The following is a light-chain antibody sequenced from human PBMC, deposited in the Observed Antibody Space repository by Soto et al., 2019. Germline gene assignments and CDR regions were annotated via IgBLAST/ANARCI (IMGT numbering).Light chain of an antibody. CDR2: MVS. CDR1: SSGVGNYNY. Sequence: QSALAQPASVSGSPGQSITISCTGTSSGVGNYNYVSWYQQYPGRVPKLLIYMVSNRASGGSNRFSGSKSVNTASLTISGLQAYDEADHFYTLPPPRSLYAVGAGTKLTVL. V-gene: IGLV2-14*01. J-gene: IGLJ1*01. CDR3: TLPPPRSLYA.